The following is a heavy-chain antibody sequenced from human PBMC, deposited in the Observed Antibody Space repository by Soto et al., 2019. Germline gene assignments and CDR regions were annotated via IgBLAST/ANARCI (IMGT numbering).Heavy chain of an antibody. CDR1: GFTFSNYA. D-gene: IGHD2-8*02. V-gene: IGHV3-23*01. J-gene: IGHJ6*02. Sequence: EVQLWESGGGLVQPGGSLRLSCAASGFTFSNYALTWVRHSTGKGLEWVSTSGGGGGTTYYADPVKGRFTISRDNSKTTLSLQMSSLRVEDTAIYYCASDWTGNTCPCLDVWGQGTTVSVSS. CDR3: ASDWTGNTCPCLDV. CDR2: SGGGGGTT.